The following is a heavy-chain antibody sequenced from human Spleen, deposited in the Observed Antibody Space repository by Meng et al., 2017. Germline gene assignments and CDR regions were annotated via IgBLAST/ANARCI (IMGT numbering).Heavy chain of an antibody. CDR2: IYHSGST. Sequence: QLQLHESGSGLVKPSQPLSLTCAVSGGSISSGTYSWSWIRQPPGKGLEWIGYIYHSGSTFYNPSLKSRVTMSVDRSKTQSSLNLSSVTAADTAVYYCASYVSGTYRFDPWGQGTLVTVSS. V-gene: IGHV4-30-2*01. J-gene: IGHJ5*02. D-gene: IGHD3-10*01. CDR3: ASYVSGTYRFDP. CDR1: GGSISSGTYS.